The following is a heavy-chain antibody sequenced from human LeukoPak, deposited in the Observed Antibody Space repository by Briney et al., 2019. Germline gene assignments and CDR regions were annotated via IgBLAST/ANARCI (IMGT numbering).Heavy chain of an antibody. J-gene: IGHJ4*02. Sequence: GGSLRLSCAASGFTFDDYVMHWVRQAPGKGLEWVSLVSWDGDTTYYADSVKGRFTISRDNSKNSLYLQMNSLRAEDTAVYYCAKLSSKGRGYIDYWGQGTLVTVSS. D-gene: IGHD3-22*01. CDR2: VSWDGDTT. V-gene: IGHV3-43D*04. CDR1: GFTFDDYV. CDR3: AKLSSKGRGYIDY.